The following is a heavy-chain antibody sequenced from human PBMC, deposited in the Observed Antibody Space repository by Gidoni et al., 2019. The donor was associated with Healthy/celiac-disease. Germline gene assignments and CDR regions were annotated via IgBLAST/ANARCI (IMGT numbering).Heavy chain of an antibody. J-gene: IGHJ4*02. Sequence: EVQLLESGGGLGQPGGSRRLSCAASGFTFSSYAMRWVRQAPGKGLEWVSAISGSGGSTYYADSVKGRFTISRDNSKNTLYLQMNSLRAEDTAVYYCAKALYGSGSYYGYWGQGTLVTVSS. D-gene: IGHD3-10*01. CDR2: ISGSGGST. CDR3: AKALYGSGSYYGY. V-gene: IGHV3-23*01. CDR1: GFTFSSYA.